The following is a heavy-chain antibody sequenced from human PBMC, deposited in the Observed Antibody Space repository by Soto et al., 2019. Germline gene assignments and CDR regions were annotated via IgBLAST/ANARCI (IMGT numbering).Heavy chain of an antibody. CDR1: GFSLTTSGVG. CDR2: IYWDDDK. D-gene: IGHD5-18*01. J-gene: IGHJ4*02. CDR3: GLGILRGVVGLVTTTASYFDF. V-gene: IGHV2-5*02. Sequence: QITLNESGPTVVKPAETLTLTCTFSGFSLTTSGVGVGWIRQSPGKAPEWLALIYWDDDKRYSASLKSRLTITEGTSKNRGVLRMAGVDPADAGTYCCGLGILRGVVGLVTTTASYFDFWGQGTPVVVSS.